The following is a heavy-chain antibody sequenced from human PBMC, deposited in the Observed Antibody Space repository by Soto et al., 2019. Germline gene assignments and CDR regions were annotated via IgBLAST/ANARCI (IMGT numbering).Heavy chain of an antibody. CDR1: GYIFVNYG. V-gene: IGHV1-18*01. D-gene: IGHD3-16*01. Sequence: QVQLVQSGDEVKKPGASVKVSCKASGYIFVNYGIAWVRQAPGQGLEWMGWISPYTGNTHSASKVQGRLSMTTDTSTSTAYMDLGSLTTDDTAVYYCVMVDNYVTPTPQDVWGQGTTVTVSS. CDR3: VMVDNYVTPTPQDV. J-gene: IGHJ6*02. CDR2: ISPYTGNT.